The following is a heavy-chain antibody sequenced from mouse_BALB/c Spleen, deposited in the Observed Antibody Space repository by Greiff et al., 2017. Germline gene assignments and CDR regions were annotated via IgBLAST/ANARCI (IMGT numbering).Heavy chain of an antibody. CDR1: GYSITSDYA. CDR3: ARWRGNYVYYYAMDY. J-gene: IGHJ4*01. D-gene: IGHD2-1*01. V-gene: IGHV3-2*02. CDR2: LSYNGRT. Sequence: VQLKESGPGLVKPSQSLSLTCTVTGYSITSDYAWNWIRQFPGNKLEWMGYLSYNGRTSYNPSLKSRISITRDTSKNQFFLQLNSVTTEDTATYYCARWRGNYVYYYAMDYWGQGTSVTVSS.